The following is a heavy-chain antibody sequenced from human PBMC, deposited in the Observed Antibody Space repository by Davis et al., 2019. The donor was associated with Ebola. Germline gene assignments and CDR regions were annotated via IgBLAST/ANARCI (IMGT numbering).Heavy chain of an antibody. CDR3: TTSHGRCTDGICDD. V-gene: IGHV3-15*01. Sequence: GESLKISCVGSGFIFSNAWMSWVRQAPGKGLVWVGRIKSYTDGGTTDYAAPVEGRFTMSRDDSKRTLYLQMHSLKTEDTGVYYCTTSHGRCTDGICDDWGQGTLLTVSS. CDR2: IKSYTDGGTT. CDR1: GFIFSNAW. D-gene: IGHD2-8*01. J-gene: IGHJ4*02.